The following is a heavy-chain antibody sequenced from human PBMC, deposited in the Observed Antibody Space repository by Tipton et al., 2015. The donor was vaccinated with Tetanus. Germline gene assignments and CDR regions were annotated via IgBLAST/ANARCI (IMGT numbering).Heavy chain of an antibody. V-gene: IGHV3-7*04. Sequence: GSLRLSCAASGFTFNTYWMSWARQAPGKGLEWVANIKYDESEKYYVDSVKGRFTISRDNAKNSLYLQMNSLRVDDTAVYSCARGMAEASNCGGDCYSDYWGQGTLVTVSS. CDR2: IKYDESEK. D-gene: IGHD2-21*02. J-gene: IGHJ4*02. CDR3: ARGMAEASNCGGDCYSDY. CDR1: GFTFNTYW.